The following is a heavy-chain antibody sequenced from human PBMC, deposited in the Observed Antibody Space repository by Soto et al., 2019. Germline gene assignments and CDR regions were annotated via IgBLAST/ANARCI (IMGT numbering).Heavy chain of an antibody. J-gene: IGHJ4*02. CDR3: ARDTDYGDYWGYFFDS. Sequence: QVQLVQSGAEVKKPGASVKVSCKTSGYTFAAYYIHWIRHAPGQGLEWMGWINPTSGGTVYAQNFQDRVTMTRDTSISTAYMELRRLNSDDTAVYYCARDTDYGDYWGYFFDSWGQGTPVTVSS. V-gene: IGHV1-2*02. CDR1: GYTFAAYY. CDR2: INPTSGGT. D-gene: IGHD4-17*01.